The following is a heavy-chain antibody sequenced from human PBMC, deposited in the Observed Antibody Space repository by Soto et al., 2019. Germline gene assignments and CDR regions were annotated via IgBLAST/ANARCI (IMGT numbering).Heavy chain of an antibody. CDR3: ARRRLPKYNWFDP. Sequence: SETLSLTCTVSGGSISSSSYYWGWIRQPPGKGLEWIGSIYYSGSTYYNPSLKSRVTISVDTSKNQFSLKLSSVTAADTAVYYCARRRLPKYNWFDPWGQGTLVTVSS. CDR2: IYYSGST. D-gene: IGHD2-15*01. J-gene: IGHJ5*02. CDR1: GGSISSSSYY. V-gene: IGHV4-39*01.